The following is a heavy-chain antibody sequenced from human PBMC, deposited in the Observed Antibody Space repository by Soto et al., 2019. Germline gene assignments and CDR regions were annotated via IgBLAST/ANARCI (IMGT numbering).Heavy chain of an antibody. Sequence: SETLSLTCTVSGGSISSYYWSWIRQPPGKGLEWIGYIYYSGSTNYNPSLKSRVTISVDTSKNQFSLKLSSVTAADTAVYYCARLSSSWYFSAFDIWGQGTMVTVSS. V-gene: IGHV4-59*01. J-gene: IGHJ3*02. CDR2: IYYSGST. D-gene: IGHD6-13*01. CDR3: ARLSSSWYFSAFDI. CDR1: GGSISSYY.